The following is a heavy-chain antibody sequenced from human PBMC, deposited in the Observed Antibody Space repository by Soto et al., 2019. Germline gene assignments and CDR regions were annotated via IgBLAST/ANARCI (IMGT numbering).Heavy chain of an antibody. CDR2: INTDGSVA. D-gene: IGHD2-2*01. V-gene: IGHV3-74*03. J-gene: IGHJ5*02. CDR3: VRDMQLCRLDA. Sequence: EVQLVESGGGLVQPWESLSLSCAASGLTCRSYWMHWVRQAPGKGLVWVSRINTDGSVATYVDSVKGRFTISRDNAKNTLFLHMNSLRAEDTAVYYCVRDMQLCRLDAWGQGTLVTVYS. CDR1: GLTCRSYW.